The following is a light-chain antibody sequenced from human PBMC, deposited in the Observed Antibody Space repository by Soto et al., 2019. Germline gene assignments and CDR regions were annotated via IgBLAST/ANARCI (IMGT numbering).Light chain of an antibody. J-gene: IGLJ1*01. Sequence: QSVLTQPACVSGSPGQSITISCTGTSSDVGSQNSVSWYQQHPGKAPKLMIFAVSDRPSGVSNRFSGSKSGNTASLTISGLQADDEADYYCSSYTGSSALYVFGTGTKVTAL. CDR1: SSDVGSQNS. V-gene: IGLV2-14*01. CDR3: SSYTGSSALYV. CDR2: AVS.